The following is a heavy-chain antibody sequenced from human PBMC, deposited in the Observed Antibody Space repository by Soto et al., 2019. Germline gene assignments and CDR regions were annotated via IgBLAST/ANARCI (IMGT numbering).Heavy chain of an antibody. CDR2: MNPNSGNT. Sequence: GASVKVSCKASGYTFTSYDINWVRQATGQGLEWMGWMNPNSGNTGYAQKFQGRVTMTRNTSISTAYMELSSLRSEDTAVYYCASALVEYSSSIYYGMDVWGQGTTVTVSS. D-gene: IGHD6-6*01. V-gene: IGHV1-8*01. J-gene: IGHJ6*02. CDR3: ASALVEYSSSIYYGMDV. CDR1: GYTFTSYD.